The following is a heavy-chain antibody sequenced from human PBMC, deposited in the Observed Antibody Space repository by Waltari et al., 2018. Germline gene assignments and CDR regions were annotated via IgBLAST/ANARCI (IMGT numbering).Heavy chain of an antibody. V-gene: IGHV3-53*01. CDR2: IDSVGIT. D-gene: IGHD2-15*01. Sequence: ELQLVESGGGLIQPGGSLRLSCAASGFNVNTHYMSWVRQALGKGLGWISVIDSVGITYYAASVKGRFTISRDSYRNTLSLQMISLRAEDTAVYYCAGAESGGMFDYYYGMDVWGQGTTVTVSS. J-gene: IGHJ6*02. CDR1: GFNVNTHY. CDR3: AGAESGGMFDYYYGMDV.